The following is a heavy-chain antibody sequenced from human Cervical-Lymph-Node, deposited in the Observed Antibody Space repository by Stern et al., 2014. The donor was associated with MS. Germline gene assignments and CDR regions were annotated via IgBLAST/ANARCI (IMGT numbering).Heavy chain of an antibody. CDR1: GGSFSGYY. CDR2: INHSGST. Sequence: QVQLQQWGAGLLKPSETLSLTCAVYGGSFSGYYWSWIRQPPGKGLEWIGEINHSGSTNYNPSLKSRVTISVATSKNQFSLKPSPVTAADTAVYYCARTTYSSSWSSYFDYWGQGTLVTVSS. D-gene: IGHD6-13*01. J-gene: IGHJ4*02. V-gene: IGHV4-34*01. CDR3: ARTTYSSSWSSYFDY.